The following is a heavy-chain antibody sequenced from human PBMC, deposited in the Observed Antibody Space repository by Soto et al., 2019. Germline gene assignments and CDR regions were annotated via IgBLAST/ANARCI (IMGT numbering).Heavy chain of an antibody. J-gene: IGHJ4*02. D-gene: IGHD3-10*01. CDR3: FTDYYGSGSSFAY. CDR2: IGTVETTI. CDR1: GFSFSDYY. Sequence: GGYLRLSCAASGFSFSDYYMPWTRQAPGNGLEWVSYIGTVETTIYYADSVQGRFPISRDNAKNSLYLQMNSLRAEDTAVYYCFTDYYGSGSSFAYSGQGTLVTV. V-gene: IGHV3-11*01.